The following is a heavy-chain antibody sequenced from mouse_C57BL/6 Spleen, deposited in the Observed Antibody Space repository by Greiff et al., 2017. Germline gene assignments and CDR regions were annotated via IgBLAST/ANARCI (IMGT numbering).Heavy chain of an antibody. V-gene: IGHV1-61*01. Sequence: VQLQQPGAELVRPGSSVKLSCKASGYTFTSSWMDWVKQRPGQGLEWIGNIYPSDSEPHYNQKFKDKATLHVDKSSSTAYMQLSSLTSEDSAVYYCARGSSGYGFDYWGQGTTLTVSS. CDR1: GYTFTSSW. D-gene: IGHD3-2*02. J-gene: IGHJ2*01. CDR3: ARGSSGYGFDY. CDR2: IYPSDSEP.